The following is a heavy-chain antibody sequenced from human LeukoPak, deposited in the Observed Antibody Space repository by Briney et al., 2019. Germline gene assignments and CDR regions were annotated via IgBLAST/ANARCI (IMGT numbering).Heavy chain of an antibody. J-gene: IGHJ6*03. CDR2: ISAYNGNT. D-gene: IGHD4-17*01. CDR1: GYTFTSYG. V-gene: IGHV1-18*01. Sequence: ASVKVSCKASGYTFTSYGISWVRPAPGQGLEWMGWISAYNGNTNYAQKLQGRVTMTTDTSTSTAYMELRSLRSDDTAVYYCASTTVSGYYYYYMDVWGKGTTVTISS. CDR3: ASTTVSGYYYYYMDV.